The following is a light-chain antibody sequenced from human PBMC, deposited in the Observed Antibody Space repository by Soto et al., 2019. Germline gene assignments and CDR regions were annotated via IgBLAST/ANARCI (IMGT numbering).Light chain of an antibody. CDR3: QTWGTGIEV. J-gene: IGLJ3*02. Sequence: QLVLTQSPSASASLGASVKLTCTLSSGHSSYTIAWHHQQPEKGPRYLMTLNSDGSHSKGDGIPDRFSGSSSGAERYLSISSLQSEDEADYYCQTWGTGIEVFGGGTKLTVL. CDR2: LNSDGSH. V-gene: IGLV4-69*01. CDR1: SGHSSYT.